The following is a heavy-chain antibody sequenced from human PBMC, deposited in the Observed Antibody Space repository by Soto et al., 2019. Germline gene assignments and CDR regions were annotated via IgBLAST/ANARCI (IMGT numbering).Heavy chain of an antibody. CDR2: IYYSGST. J-gene: IGHJ6*02. Sequence: SETLSLTCTVSGDSISSGGYYWSWIRQHPGKGLEWVGHIYYSGSTYYNPSLKSRVTISVDTSKNQFSLKLSSVTAADTAVYYCAKDLKILYYYYGMDVWGQGTTVTVSS. CDR3: AKDLKILYYYYGMDV. V-gene: IGHV4-31*03. CDR1: GDSISSGGYY.